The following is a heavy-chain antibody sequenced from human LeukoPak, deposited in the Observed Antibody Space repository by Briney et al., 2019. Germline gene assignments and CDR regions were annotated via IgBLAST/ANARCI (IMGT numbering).Heavy chain of an antibody. V-gene: IGHV4-59*08. Sequence: SETLSFTCTVSGGSISSDYWSWIRQPPGKGLEWIGYIYYTGSTHYNPSLKSRVTISLDTSKNQFSLKLSSVTAADTAVYYCAQIRPSTYYDSSGSFDYWGQGTLVTVSS. CDR2: IYYTGST. D-gene: IGHD3-22*01. J-gene: IGHJ4*02. CDR1: GGSISSDY. CDR3: AQIRPSTYYDSSGSFDY.